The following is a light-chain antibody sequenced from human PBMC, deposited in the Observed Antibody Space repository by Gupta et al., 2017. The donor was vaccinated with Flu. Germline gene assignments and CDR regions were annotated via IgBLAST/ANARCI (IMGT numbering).Light chain of an antibody. J-gene: IGKJ2*01. Sequence: IVMTQSPLSLSVTPGEPASISCRSSQSLLHRNGFNYLDWYLQRPGQSPQLLISLGSNRASGVTDRFSGSGSGKDFTLTISRVEAEDVGIYYCRQGVQNLPYTFGQGTKLQIK. CDR2: LGS. V-gene: IGKV2-28*01. CDR1: QSLLHRNGFNY. CDR3: RQGVQNLPYT.